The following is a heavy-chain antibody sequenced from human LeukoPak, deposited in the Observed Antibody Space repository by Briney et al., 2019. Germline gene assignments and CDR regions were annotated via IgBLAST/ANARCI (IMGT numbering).Heavy chain of an antibody. CDR1: GGSITDYY. D-gene: IGHD6-19*01. CDR3: ARARIGSSGWFDS. CDR2: IYYSGST. V-gene: IGHV4-59*01. J-gene: IGHJ5*01. Sequence: SETLSLTCTVSGGSITDYYWTWIRQPPGNGLEWIGYIYYSGSTNCNPSLSGRITISVDTSKNQFSLRLSSVTAADTAIHYCARARIGSSGWFDSWGQGTLVTVSS.